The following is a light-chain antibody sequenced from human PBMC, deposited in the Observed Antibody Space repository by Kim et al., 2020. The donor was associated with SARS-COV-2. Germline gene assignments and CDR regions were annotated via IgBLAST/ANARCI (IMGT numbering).Light chain of an antibody. CDR2: EVT. Sequence: PGKSVAISCSGTRGALGSYKYVSWYQQHPGKSPKLIIYEVTKRPSGVPDRFSGSMSGNTASLTVSGLQAEDEADYYCASHGGYDYVFGTGTRVTVL. CDR1: RGALGSYKY. J-gene: IGLJ1*01. V-gene: IGLV2-8*01. CDR3: ASHGGYDYV.